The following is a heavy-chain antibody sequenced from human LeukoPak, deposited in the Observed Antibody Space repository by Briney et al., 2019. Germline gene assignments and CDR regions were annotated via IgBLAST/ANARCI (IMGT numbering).Heavy chain of an antibody. CDR3: ARTAVAGTLRWFDL. Sequence: PGGSLRLSCVASDFTFSNFGMHWVRQAPGKGLEWLSFIRYDGSNNYHADSVKGRFSISRDNSKNTQHLQMNTLRPDDTAVYYCARTAVAGTLRWFDLWGQGTLVIVSS. CDR1: DFTFSNFG. V-gene: IGHV3-30*02. CDR2: IRYDGSNN. D-gene: IGHD6-19*01. J-gene: IGHJ5*02.